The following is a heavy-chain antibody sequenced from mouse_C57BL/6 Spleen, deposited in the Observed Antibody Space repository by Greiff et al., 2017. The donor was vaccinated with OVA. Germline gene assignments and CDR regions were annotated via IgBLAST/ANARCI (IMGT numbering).Heavy chain of an antibody. CDR3: ARSHYDDASFAY. CDR1: GYTFTSYW. J-gene: IGHJ3*01. Sequence: QVQLQQPGAELVRPGSSVKLSCKASGYTFTSYWMDWVKQRPGQGLEWIGNIYPSDSETHYNQKFKGKATLTVDKSSSTAYRQLSSLTSEDSAVYYCARSHYDDASFAYWGQGTLVTVSA. D-gene: IGHD2-4*01. V-gene: IGHV1-61*01. CDR2: IYPSDSET.